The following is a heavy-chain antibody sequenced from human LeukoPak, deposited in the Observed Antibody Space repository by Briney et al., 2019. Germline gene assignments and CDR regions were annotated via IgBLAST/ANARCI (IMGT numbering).Heavy chain of an antibody. CDR1: GGSISGYY. CDR3: ARDAAYSSSWYRGLNWFDP. J-gene: IGHJ5*02. V-gene: IGHV4-34*01. Sequence: PSETLSLTCTVSGGSISGYYWSWIRQPPGRGLEWIGEINHSGSTNYNPSLKSRVTISVDTSKNQFSLKLSSVTAADTAVYYCARDAAYSSSWYRGLNWFDPWGQGTLVTVSS. D-gene: IGHD6-13*01. CDR2: INHSGST.